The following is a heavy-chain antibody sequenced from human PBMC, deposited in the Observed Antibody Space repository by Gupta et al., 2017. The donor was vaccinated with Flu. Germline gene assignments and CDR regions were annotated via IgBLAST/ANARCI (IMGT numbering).Heavy chain of an antibody. CDR3: AREAGDYGSGSYFLV. CDR2: IKQDGSEK. Sequence: EVQLVESGGGLVQPGGSLRLSCAASGFTFSSYWMSWVRQAPGKGLEWVANIKQDGSEKYYVDSVKGRFTISRDNAKNSLYRQMNSLRAEDTAVYYCAREAGDYGSGSYFLVGGQGTLVTVSS. D-gene: IGHD3-10*01. V-gene: IGHV3-7*01. J-gene: IGHJ4*02. CDR1: GFTFSSYW.